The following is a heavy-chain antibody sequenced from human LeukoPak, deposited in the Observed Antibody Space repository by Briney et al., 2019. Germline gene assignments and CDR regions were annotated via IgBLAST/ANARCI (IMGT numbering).Heavy chain of an antibody. V-gene: IGHV4-34*01. CDR3: ARHGPKGIVATIHRQGGRLTNFDY. Sequence: SETLSLTCAVYGGSFSGYYWSWIRQPPGKGLEWIGEINHSGSTNYNPSLKSRVTISVDTSKNQFSLKLSSVTAADTAVYYCARHGPKGIVATIHRQGGRLTNFDYWGQGTLVTVSS. CDR2: INHSGST. J-gene: IGHJ4*02. CDR1: GGSFSGYY. D-gene: IGHD5-12*01.